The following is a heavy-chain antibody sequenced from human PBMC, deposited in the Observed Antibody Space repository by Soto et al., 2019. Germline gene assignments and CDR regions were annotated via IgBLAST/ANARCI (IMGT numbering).Heavy chain of an antibody. V-gene: IGHV6-1*01. CDR1: GDSVSSNSGA. J-gene: IGHJ4*02. CDR3: ARGLGDNRGYYFDY. D-gene: IGHD3-22*01. Sequence: SPTLSLTCAISGDSVSSNSGAWNWIRQSPSRGLEWLGRTYYRSTWYNNYAISLKSRISIDPDTSGNQFSLQVNSVTPEDTAVYYCARGLGDNRGYYFDYWGQGTLVTVSS. CDR2: TYYRSTWYN.